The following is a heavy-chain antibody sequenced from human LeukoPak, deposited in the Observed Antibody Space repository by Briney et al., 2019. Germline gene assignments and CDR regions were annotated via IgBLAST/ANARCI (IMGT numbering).Heavy chain of an antibody. Sequence: ASVKVSCKASGYTFTSYAMHWVRQAPGQRLEWMGWINAGNGNTKYSQRFQGRVTITRDTSASTAYMELSSLRSEDTAVYYCARVINEEYGSGSHDWFDPWGQGTLVTVSS. CDR2: INAGNGNT. J-gene: IGHJ5*02. D-gene: IGHD3-10*01. CDR3: ARVINEEYGSGSHDWFDP. V-gene: IGHV1-3*01. CDR1: GYTFTSYA.